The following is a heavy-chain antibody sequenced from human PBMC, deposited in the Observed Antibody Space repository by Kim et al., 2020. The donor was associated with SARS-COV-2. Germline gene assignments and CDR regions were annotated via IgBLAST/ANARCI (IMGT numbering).Heavy chain of an antibody. CDR1: GCSISSCDYY. Sequence: SETLSLTCTVSGCSISSCDYYWSWIRHHPGKGLEWIGYIYYSDSTYYNPSLESRFTTTVHTSNNQFPLKLSSLTAPASASYYSRRILSGYSSCYAFDYWG. CDR2: IYYSDST. V-gene: IGHV4-31*03. J-gene: IGHJ4*01. CDR3: RRILSGYSSCYAFDY. D-gene: IGHD5-18*01.